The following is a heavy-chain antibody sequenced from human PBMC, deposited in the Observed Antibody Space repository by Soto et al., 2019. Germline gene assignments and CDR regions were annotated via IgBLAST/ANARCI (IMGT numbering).Heavy chain of an antibody. CDR3: AIMGSSSWYETQHYYYYYGMDV. D-gene: IGHD6-13*01. V-gene: IGHV6-1*01. CDR2: TYYRSKWYN. J-gene: IGHJ6*02. Sequence: SQTLSLTCVISGDSVSSNSAAWNWIRQSPSRGLEWLGRTYYRSKWYNDYAVSVKSRITINPDTSKNQFSLHLNSVTPEDTAVYYCAIMGSSSWYETQHYYYYYGMDVWGQGTTVTVSS. CDR1: GDSVSSNSAA.